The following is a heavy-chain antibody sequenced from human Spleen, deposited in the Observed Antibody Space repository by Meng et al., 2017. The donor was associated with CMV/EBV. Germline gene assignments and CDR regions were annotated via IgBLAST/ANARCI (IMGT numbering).Heavy chain of an antibody. D-gene: IGHD1-26*01. J-gene: IGHJ4*02. V-gene: IGHV3-48*04. Sequence: GGSLRLSCAASGFSFSSYGMSWVRQAPGKGLEWISYISGGSSTIYYADSVKGRFTISRDNAKYSLYLQMNSLKVEDTAVYYCVREVSGSTYFDFWGQGTLVTVSS. CDR3: VREVSGSTYFDF. CDR2: ISGGSSTI. CDR1: GFSFSSYG.